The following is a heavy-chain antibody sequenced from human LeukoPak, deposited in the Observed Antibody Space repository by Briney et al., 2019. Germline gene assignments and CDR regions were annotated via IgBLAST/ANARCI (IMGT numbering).Heavy chain of an antibody. CDR1: GGSISSYY. D-gene: IGHD3-22*01. Sequence: PSGTLSLTCTVSGGSISSYYWSWIRQPPGKGLEWIGYIYYTGDTNYNPSLKSRVTMSVDTSKNQFSLKLRSVTAADTAVYYCARPSYDGSGAYAFDIWGQGTLVTVSS. CDR2: IYYTGDT. J-gene: IGHJ3*02. V-gene: IGHV4-59*08. CDR3: ARPSYDGSGAYAFDI.